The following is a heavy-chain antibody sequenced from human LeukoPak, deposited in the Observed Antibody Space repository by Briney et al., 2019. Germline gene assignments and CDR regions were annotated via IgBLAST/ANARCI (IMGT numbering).Heavy chain of an antibody. CDR3: ARVESWEHSGSSQDAFDI. J-gene: IGHJ3*02. Sequence: ASVKVSCKASGYTFTNYYIHWVRQAPGQGLEWMGVINPSGGSTSYAQMFQGGVTMTRDRSTNTLYMELSSLRSEDTAVYYCARVESWEHSGSSQDAFDIWGQGTMVTVSS. V-gene: IGHV1-46*01. D-gene: IGHD1-26*01. CDR2: INPSGGST. CDR1: GYTFTNYY.